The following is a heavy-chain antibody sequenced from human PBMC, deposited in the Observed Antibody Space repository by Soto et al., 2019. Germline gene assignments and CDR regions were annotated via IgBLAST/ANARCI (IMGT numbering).Heavy chain of an antibody. CDR1: GGSISSGDSY. CDR2: IYYSGST. V-gene: IGHV4-30-4*01. Sequence: PSETLSLTCTVSGGSISSGDSYWSWIRQPPGKGLEWIGYIYYSGSTYYKSSLKSRVTISVDTSKNQFSLNLSSVTAADTAVYYCARQKRMAAGETYYYYGMDVWGQGTTVTVSS. CDR3: ARQKRMAAGETYYYYGMDV. J-gene: IGHJ6*02. D-gene: IGHD6-13*01.